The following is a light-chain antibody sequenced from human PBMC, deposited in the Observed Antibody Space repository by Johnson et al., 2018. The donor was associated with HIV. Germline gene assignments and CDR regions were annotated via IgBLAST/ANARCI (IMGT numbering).Light chain of an antibody. CDR2: ENN. J-gene: IGLJ1*01. CDR3: GTWDNSLVTGGV. CDR1: SSNIGNNY. Sequence: QSVLTQPPSVSAAPGQKVTISCSGSSSNIGNNYVSWYQQLPGTAPKLLIYENNKRPSGIPDRFSGSKSGTSATLGITGLQTGDEADYYCGTWDNSLVTGGVFGAGTKVIVL. V-gene: IGLV1-51*02.